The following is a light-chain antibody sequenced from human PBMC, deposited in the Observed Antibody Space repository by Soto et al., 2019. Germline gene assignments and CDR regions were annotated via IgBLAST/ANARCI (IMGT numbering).Light chain of an antibody. CDR2: YDN. Sequence: QSVLTQPPSVSAAPRQRVAISCSGSRSNIGDNAVNWYQHLPGQAPKLLIYYDNLLPSGVSDRFSGSKSGTSAALAISELRSEDEADYFCAAWDDSLKGFVFGTGTKLTVL. CDR1: RSNIGDNA. J-gene: IGLJ1*01. V-gene: IGLV1-36*01. CDR3: AAWDDSLKGFV.